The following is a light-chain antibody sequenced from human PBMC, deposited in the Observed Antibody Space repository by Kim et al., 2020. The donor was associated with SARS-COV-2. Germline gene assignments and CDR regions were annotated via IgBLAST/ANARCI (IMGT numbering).Light chain of an antibody. Sequence: KTVTIACTRTSGNIADRYVQWYQPRPGSAPTTVIYEDNERPSGVPDRFSGSIDTSSNSASLTISGLKTDDEADYYCQSYDSSNHWVFGGGTQLTVL. CDR3: QSYDSSNHWV. CDR2: EDN. J-gene: IGLJ3*02. V-gene: IGLV6-57*03. CDR1: SGNIADRY.